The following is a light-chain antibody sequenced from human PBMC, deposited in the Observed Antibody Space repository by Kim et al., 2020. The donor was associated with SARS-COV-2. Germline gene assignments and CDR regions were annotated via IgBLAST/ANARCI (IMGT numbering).Light chain of an antibody. CDR3: QQYSSSPAT. J-gene: IGKJ1*01. CDR2: GAS. V-gene: IGKV3-20*01. CDR1: QTVSSNY. Sequence: EIVLTQSPGTLSLSTGERATLSCRASQTVSSNYLAWYQQKPGQAPKLLIYGASSRATGIPDRFSGSGSGTDFTLTITSLEPEDFAVYYCQQYSSSPATFGQGTKVDIK.